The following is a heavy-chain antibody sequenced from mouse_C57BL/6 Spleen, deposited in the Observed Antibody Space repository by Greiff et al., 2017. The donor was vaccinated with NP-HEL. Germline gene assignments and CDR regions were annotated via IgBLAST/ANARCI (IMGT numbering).Heavy chain of an antibody. Sequence: QVQLQQSGPELVKPGASVKISCKASGYTFTDYYINWVKQRPGQGLEWIGWIFPGSGSTYYNEKFKGKATLTVDNSSTTAYKLLSSRTSEDAAVYYCASGARRLCYFDYWGQGTTLTVSS. D-gene: IGHD4-1*01. J-gene: IGHJ2*01. CDR3: ASGARRLCYFDY. CDR1: GYTFTDYY. V-gene: IGHV1-75*01. CDR2: IFPGSGST.